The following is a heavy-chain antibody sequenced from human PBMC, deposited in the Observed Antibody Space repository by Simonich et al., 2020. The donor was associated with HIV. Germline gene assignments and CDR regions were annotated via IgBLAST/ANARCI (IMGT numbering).Heavy chain of an antibody. V-gene: IGHV1-18*01. D-gene: IGHD5-12*01. Sequence: QVQLVQSGAEVKKPGASGRVSCKASTYTFTSYGITWVRQAPGQGLEGRGWISAYNGNTNEAQKLQGRVTMTTDTYTSTTYMELRSLRADDTAVYYCARGTYNGYDWNWFDPWGQGTLVTVSS. CDR3: ARGTYNGYDWNWFDP. J-gene: IGHJ5*02. CDR2: ISAYNGNT. CDR1: TYTFTSYG.